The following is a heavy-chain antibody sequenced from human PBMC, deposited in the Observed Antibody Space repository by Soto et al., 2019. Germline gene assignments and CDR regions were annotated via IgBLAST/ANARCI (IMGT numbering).Heavy chain of an antibody. Sequence: GGSLRLSCAASGFTFSSYSMNWVRQAPGKGLEWVSYISSSSSTIYYADSVKGRFTISRDNAKNSLYLQMNSLRDEDTAVYYCARDLAVQYYYGMEGCGQGTTVTVSS. J-gene: IGHJ6*02. D-gene: IGHD1-1*01. V-gene: IGHV3-48*02. CDR2: ISSSSSTI. CDR1: GFTFSSYS. CDR3: ARDLAVQYYYGMEG.